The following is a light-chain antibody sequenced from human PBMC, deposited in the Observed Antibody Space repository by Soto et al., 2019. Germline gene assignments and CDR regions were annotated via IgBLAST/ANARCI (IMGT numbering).Light chain of an antibody. CDR1: QSVRSNY. J-gene: IGKJ4*01. Sequence: EIVLTQSPVTLSLSPGERATLSCRASQSVRSNYLAWYQQKPGQAPRLLIYDASNRATGIPARFSGSGSGTDFTLTISSLEPEDFAVYYCQQRSNWLTFGGGTKVDIK. V-gene: IGKV3D-20*02. CDR2: DAS. CDR3: QQRSNWLT.